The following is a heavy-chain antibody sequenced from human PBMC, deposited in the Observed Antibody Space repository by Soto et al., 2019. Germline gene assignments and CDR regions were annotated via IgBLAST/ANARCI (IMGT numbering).Heavy chain of an antibody. CDR3: AFTGSSSWSLYYFDY. CDR2: IYFNGAT. D-gene: IGHD6-13*01. Sequence: SETLSLTCTVSGASIKSSSYYWAWIRQPPGKGLEWIATIYFNGATQWNPSLKSRVTISLDTSENQLSLKLNSVTAADTAVYYCAFTGSSSWSLYYFDYWGQGALVTVSS. CDR1: GASIKSSSYY. J-gene: IGHJ4*02. V-gene: IGHV4-39*01.